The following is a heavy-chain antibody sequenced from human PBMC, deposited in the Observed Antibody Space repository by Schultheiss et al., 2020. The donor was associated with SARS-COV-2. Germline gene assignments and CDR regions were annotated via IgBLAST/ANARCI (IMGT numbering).Heavy chain of an antibody. CDR1: GGSISSYY. CDR2: IYYSGST. J-gene: IGHJ4*02. V-gene: IGHV4-59*01. Sequence: SETLSLTCAVYGGSISSYYWSWIRQPPGKGLEWIGCIYYSGSTNYNPSLKSRVTISVDTSKNQFSLKLSSVTAADTAVYYCAKDLNSRGHYWGQGTLVTVSS. CDR3: AKDLNSRGHY. D-gene: IGHD6-13*01.